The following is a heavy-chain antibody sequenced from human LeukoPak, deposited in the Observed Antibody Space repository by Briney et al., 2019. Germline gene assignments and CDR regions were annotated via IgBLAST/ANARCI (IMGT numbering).Heavy chain of an antibody. Sequence: HPGGSLRLSCAASGFTFSSYWMCWVRQAPGKGLEWVAIIKQDGSDKYYVDSVEGRFIISRDNAKNSLYLRMNSLRAEDTAVYYCLTSTRSHRFDYWGQGTLVTVSS. CDR2: IKQDGSDK. J-gene: IGHJ4*02. V-gene: IGHV3-7*01. D-gene: IGHD2-15*01. CDR1: GFTFSSYW. CDR3: LTSTRSHRFDY.